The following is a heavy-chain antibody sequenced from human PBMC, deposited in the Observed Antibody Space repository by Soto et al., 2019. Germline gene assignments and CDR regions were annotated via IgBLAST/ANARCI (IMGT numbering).Heavy chain of an antibody. D-gene: IGHD1-26*01. V-gene: IGHV3-30*04. CDR3: ARSRNSAVADSFDF. J-gene: IGHJ4*02. Sequence: GGSLRLSCAASGFTFRNYAIHWVRQAPGKGLEWVAVISRDGSHKYYLDSVKGRFTISRDNSKDTVNLLMNSLRDDDSAMYYCARSRNSAVADSFDFWGQGTLVTVS. CDR2: ISRDGSHK. CDR1: GFTFRNYA.